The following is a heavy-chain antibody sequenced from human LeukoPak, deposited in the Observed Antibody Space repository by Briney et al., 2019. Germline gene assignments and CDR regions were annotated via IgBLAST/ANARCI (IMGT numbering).Heavy chain of an antibody. CDR1: GFTFNSYG. J-gene: IGHJ4*02. D-gene: IGHD3-10*01. CDR2: MWYDGSNK. V-gene: IGHV3-33*01. CDR3: ARGSGNYYTRFDY. Sequence: GGSLRLSCAASGFTFNSYGMHWVRQAPGKGLEWVAVMWYDGSNKYYADSVKGRFTISRDNSKNTQYLQMNSLRAEDTALYYCARGSGNYYTRFDYWGQGTLVIVSS.